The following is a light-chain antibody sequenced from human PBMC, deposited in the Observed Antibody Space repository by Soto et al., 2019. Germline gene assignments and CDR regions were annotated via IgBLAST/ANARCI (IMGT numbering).Light chain of an antibody. V-gene: IGLV1-44*01. CDR2: SNN. CDR3: AAWDDSLNVV. Sequence: QSVLTQPPSASGTPGQRVTISCSGSSSKIGSNTVNWYQQRPGTAPKHLIYSNNQRPSGVPDRFSGPKSGTSASLAISGLQSEDEADYYCAAWDDSLNVVFGGGTKLTVL. CDR1: SSKIGSNT. J-gene: IGLJ2*01.